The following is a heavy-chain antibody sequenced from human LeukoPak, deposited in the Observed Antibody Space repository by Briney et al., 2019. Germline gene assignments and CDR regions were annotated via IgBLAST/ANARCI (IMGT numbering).Heavy chain of an antibody. V-gene: IGHV4-59*01. D-gene: IGHD5-24*01. CDR2: IYYSGST. J-gene: IGHJ5*02. CDR1: GGSINSYY. CDR3: ARARDGHINNWFDP. Sequence: SETLSLTCTVSGGSINSYYWSWIRQPPGKGLEWIGYIYYSGSTNYNPSLKSRVTISVDTSKNQFSLKMSSVTAADTAVYYCARARDGHINNWFDPWGQGTLVVVSS.